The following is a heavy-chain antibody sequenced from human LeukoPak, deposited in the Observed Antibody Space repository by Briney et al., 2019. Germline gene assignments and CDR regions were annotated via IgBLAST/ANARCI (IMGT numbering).Heavy chain of an antibody. CDR1: GYTFTGYY. D-gene: IGHD6-25*01. V-gene: IGHV1-2*02. CDR3: ASHRYSSDLYYMDV. CDR2: INPNSGGT. J-gene: IGHJ6*03. Sequence: GASVSVSCKASGYTFTGYYMHWVRQAPGQGREGMGWINPNSGGTNYAQKFQGRVTMTRDTSISTAYMELSRLRSDDTAVYYCASHRYSSDLYYMDVWGKGTTATIS.